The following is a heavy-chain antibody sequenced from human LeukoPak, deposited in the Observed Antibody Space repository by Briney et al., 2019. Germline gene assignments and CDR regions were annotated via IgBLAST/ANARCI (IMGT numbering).Heavy chain of an antibody. V-gene: IGHV3-48*01. D-gene: IGHD2/OR15-2a*01. Sequence: PGGSLRLSRAASGFTFSAFWMGWVRQAPGKGLEWVSYITSSSSTIYYADSVKGRFTMSRDNAENSLYLQMNSLRAEDTAVYYCARNFDSWGQGTLVTVSS. CDR1: GFTFSAFW. CDR3: ARNFDS. J-gene: IGHJ4*02. CDR2: ITSSSSTI.